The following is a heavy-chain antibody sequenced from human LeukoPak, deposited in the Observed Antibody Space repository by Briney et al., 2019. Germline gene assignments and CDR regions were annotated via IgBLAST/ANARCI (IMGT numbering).Heavy chain of an antibody. V-gene: IGHV1-69*06. CDR3: AAKIPYTAAGWFDP. CDR1: GGTFSSYA. D-gene: IGHD6-13*01. Sequence: SVKVSCKASGGTFSSYAISWVRQAPGQGLEWMGGIIPIFGTANYAQKFQGRVTITADKSTSTAYMELSGLRSEDTAVYYCAAKIPYTAAGWFDPWGQGTLVTVSS. CDR2: IIPIFGTA. J-gene: IGHJ5*02.